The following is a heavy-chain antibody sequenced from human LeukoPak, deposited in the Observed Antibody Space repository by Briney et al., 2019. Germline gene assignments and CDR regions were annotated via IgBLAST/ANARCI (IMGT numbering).Heavy chain of an antibody. D-gene: IGHD3-10*01. J-gene: IGHJ6*03. Sequence: GASVKVSCKASGYTFTGHYIHWVRQAPGQGLEWMGWISPSSGDTNYAQKFQGRVTMTTDTSTSTGYLELDSLRSDDTAVYYCAREGYGSGTYRDYYFLDVWGTGTTVTVSS. CDR1: GYTFTGHY. CDR3: AREGYGSGTYRDYYFLDV. V-gene: IGHV1-2*02. CDR2: ISPSSGDT.